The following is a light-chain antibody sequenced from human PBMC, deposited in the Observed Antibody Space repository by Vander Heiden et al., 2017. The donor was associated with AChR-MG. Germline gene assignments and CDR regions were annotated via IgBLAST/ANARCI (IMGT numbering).Light chain of an antibody. CDR1: SSDVGGYDY. CDR2: DVS. CDR3: SSYKSNSTLWV. V-gene: IGLV2-14*03. J-gene: IGLJ3*02. Sequence: QSALPPPASVAGSPGQSLTISCTGTSSDVGGYDYVSWYQQHPGKAPKLMIYDVSKRPSGVSNRFSGSKSGNTAALTISGLQAEDEADYFCSSYKSNSTLWVFGGGTKVTVL.